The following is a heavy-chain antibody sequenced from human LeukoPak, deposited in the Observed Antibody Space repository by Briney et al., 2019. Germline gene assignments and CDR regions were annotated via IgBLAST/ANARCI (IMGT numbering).Heavy chain of an antibody. J-gene: IGHJ4*02. D-gene: IGHD3-22*01. V-gene: IGHV4-38-2*01. CDR2: IYHSGST. Sequence: KPSETLSLTCAVSGYSISSGYYWGWIRQPPGKGLEWIGSIYHSGSTYYNPSLKSRVTISVVTSKNQFSLKLSSVTAADTAVYYCARLDYYDSSGYRGDYWGQGTLVTVSS. CDR3: ARLDYYDSSGYRGDY. CDR1: GYSISSGYY.